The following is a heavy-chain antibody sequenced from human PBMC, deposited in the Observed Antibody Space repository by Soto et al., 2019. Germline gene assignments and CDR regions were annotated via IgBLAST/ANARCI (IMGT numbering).Heavy chain of an antibody. V-gene: IGHV4-30-4*01. D-gene: IGHD1-26*01. CDR3: ARARVRPPGAGSGTMPFDF. Sequence: SETLSLTCTVWGGCISSGDYYWSWIRKPPWKGLEEIVSIYYSGSTYYNPSLKSRVTISVDTSKNQFSLSLTSVTAAHTAGHHCARARVRPPGAGSGTMPFDFSGHGTLVTVSS. CDR2: IYYSGST. J-gene: IGHJ4*03. CDR1: GGCISSGDYY.